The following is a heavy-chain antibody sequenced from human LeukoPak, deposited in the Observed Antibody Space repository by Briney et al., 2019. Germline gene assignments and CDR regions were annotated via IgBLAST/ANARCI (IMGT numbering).Heavy chain of an antibody. V-gene: IGHV3-23*01. Sequence: PGGSLRLSCAASGFTFSSYAMSWVRQAPGKGLEWVSAISGSGGSTYYADSVKGRFTISRDDSKNTLYLQMNSLRAEDTAVYYCAKAVGLFDWPDYFDYWGQGTLVTVSS. J-gene: IGHJ4*02. CDR1: GFTFSSYA. CDR3: AKAVGLFDWPDYFDY. D-gene: IGHD3-9*01. CDR2: ISGSGGST.